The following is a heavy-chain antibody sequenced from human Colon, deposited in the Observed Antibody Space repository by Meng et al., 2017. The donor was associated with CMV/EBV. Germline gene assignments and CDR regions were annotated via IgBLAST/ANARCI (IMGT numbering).Heavy chain of an antibody. CDR2: IFSGGIT. Sequence: GSLRLSCTVSGGSVSIGSYYWSWIRQPPGKGLEWIGYIFSGGITKYNPSLKSRVSISLDTCRNHFSLNLRSVTAADTAVYYCANYTSDWFDPWGQGTLVTVSS. CDR3: ANYTSDWFDP. J-gene: IGHJ5*02. CDR1: GGSVSIGSYY. D-gene: IGHD3-10*01. V-gene: IGHV4-61*03.